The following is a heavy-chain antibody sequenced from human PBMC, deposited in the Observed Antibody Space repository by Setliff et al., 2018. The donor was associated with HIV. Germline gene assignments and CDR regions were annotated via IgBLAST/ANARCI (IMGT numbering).Heavy chain of an antibody. J-gene: IGHJ4*02. D-gene: IGHD2-21*02. CDR3: GRLSETAMASFDS. Sequence: SETLSLTCSVSGDSISSNDYRWSWIRQTAGKGLEWIGHIYNTGITKYNPSLKSRVTISLDTSKNQFSLNLTSVTAADTAVYYCGRLSETAMASFDSWGQGILVTVSS. CDR2: IYNTGIT. V-gene: IGHV4-61*09. CDR1: GDSISSNDYR.